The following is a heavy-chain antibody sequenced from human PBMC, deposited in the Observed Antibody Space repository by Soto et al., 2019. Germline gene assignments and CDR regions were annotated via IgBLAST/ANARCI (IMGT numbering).Heavy chain of an antibody. D-gene: IGHD3-16*01. CDR1: GFTVSSNY. CDR3: ARGGSLYYYYGIDI. J-gene: IGHJ6*02. V-gene: IGHV3-53*01. CDR2: IESGGIT. Sequence: GSLRLSCAASGFTVSSNYMTWVRQAPGKGLEWVSLIESGGITYYADSVRGRFTVSRDTSQNMLHLQMNTVRVEDTAVYYCARGGSLYYYYGIDIWGQGTTVTVSS.